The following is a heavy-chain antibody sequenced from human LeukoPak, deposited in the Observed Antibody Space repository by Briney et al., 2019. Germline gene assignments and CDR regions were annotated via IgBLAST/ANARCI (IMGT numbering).Heavy chain of an antibody. CDR2: INWNGGST. CDR1: GFTFDDYG. Sequence: PGGSLRLSCAASGFTFDDYGMSWVRQAPGKGLEWVSGINWNGGSTGYADSVKGRFTISRDNAKNSLYLQMNSLRAEDTALYYCAREPPPNLDCGGNSQDYYYYYYMDVWGKGTTVTVSS. V-gene: IGHV3-20*04. CDR3: AREPPPNLDCGGNSQDYYYYYYMDV. D-gene: IGHD4-23*01. J-gene: IGHJ6*03.